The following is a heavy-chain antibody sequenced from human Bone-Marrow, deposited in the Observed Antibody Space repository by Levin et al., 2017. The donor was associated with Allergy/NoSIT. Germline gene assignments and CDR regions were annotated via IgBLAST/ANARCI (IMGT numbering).Heavy chain of an antibody. CDR3: ALYYYGSGSNPLAFDY. D-gene: IGHD3-10*01. CDR2: IYYSGST. V-gene: IGHV4-39*07. J-gene: IGHJ4*02. Sequence: PSETLSLTCTVSGGSISSSSYYWGWIRQPPGKGLEWIGSIYYSGSTYYNPSLKSRVTISVDTSKNQFSLKLSSVTAADTAVYYCALYYYGSGSNPLAFDYWGQGTLVTVSS. CDR1: GGSISSSSYY.